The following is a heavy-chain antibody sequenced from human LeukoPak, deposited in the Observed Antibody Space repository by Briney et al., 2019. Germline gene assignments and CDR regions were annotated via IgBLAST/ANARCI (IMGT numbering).Heavy chain of an antibody. Sequence: GASVKVSCKASGYTFTGHYMHWVRQAPGQGLEWMGRINPNSGGTNYAQKFQGRVTMTRDTSISTAYMELSRLRSDDTAVYYCARVEGWKSAIDYWGQGTLVTVSS. CDR3: ARVEGWKSAIDY. J-gene: IGHJ4*02. CDR2: INPNSGGT. CDR1: GYTFTGHY. V-gene: IGHV1-2*06. D-gene: IGHD2-15*01.